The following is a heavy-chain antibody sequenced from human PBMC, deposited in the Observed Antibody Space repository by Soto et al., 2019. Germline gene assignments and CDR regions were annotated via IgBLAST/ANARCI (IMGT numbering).Heavy chain of an antibody. Sequence: QVQLVQSGAEVKKPGSSVKVSCKASGGTFSSYAISWVRQAPGQGREWMGGIIPIFGTANYAQKFQGRVTITADESTSTAYMELSSLRSEDTAVYYCARGGTDYYYYGMDVWGQGTTVTVSS. CDR3: ARGGTDYYYYGMDV. J-gene: IGHJ6*02. CDR2: IIPIFGTA. CDR1: GGTFSSYA. V-gene: IGHV1-69*01.